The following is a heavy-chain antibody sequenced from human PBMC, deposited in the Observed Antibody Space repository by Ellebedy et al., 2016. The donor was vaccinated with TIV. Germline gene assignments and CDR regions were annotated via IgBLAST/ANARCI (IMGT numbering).Heavy chain of an antibody. J-gene: IGHJ4*02. CDR1: GYTFTSYH. V-gene: IGHV1-46*01. CDR3: ARGYDVHDY. Sequence: ASVKVSCXASGYTFTSYHMHWVRQAPGQGLVWMGMINPSGGSINYAQKFQGRVTMTRDTSTSTVYMELSSLRSDDTAVYYCARGYDVHDYWGQGTLVTVSS. CDR2: INPSGGSI. D-gene: IGHD1-14*01.